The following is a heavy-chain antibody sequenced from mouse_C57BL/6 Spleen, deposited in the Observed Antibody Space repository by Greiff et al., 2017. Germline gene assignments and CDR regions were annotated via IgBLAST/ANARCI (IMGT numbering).Heavy chain of an antibody. D-gene: IGHD2-5*01. J-gene: IGHJ3*01. Sequence: EVMLVESGGGLVKPGGSLKLSCEASGFTFSDYGMHWVRQAPEKGLEWVAYISSGSSTIYYADTVKGRFTISRDTAKNNLYLQMSHLKSVDTAMYYCARGSYYSKGEFSYWGQGTLVTVSA. CDR1: GFTFSDYG. CDR3: ARGSYYSKGEFSY. V-gene: IGHV5-17*03. CDR2: ISSGSSTI.